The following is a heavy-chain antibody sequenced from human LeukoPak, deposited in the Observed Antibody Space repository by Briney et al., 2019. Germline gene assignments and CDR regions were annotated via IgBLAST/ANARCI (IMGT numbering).Heavy chain of an antibody. V-gene: IGHV4-59*08. CDR2: IYYSGST. D-gene: IGHD3-10*01. Sequence: SETLSLTCTVSGGFISSYYWSWIRQPPGKGLEWIGYIYYSGSTNYNPSLKSRVTISVDTSKNQFSLKLSSVTAADTAVYYCARQTYYYGSGSYGYYFDYWGQGTLVTVSS. J-gene: IGHJ4*02. CDR3: ARQTYYYGSGSYGYYFDY. CDR1: GGFISSYY.